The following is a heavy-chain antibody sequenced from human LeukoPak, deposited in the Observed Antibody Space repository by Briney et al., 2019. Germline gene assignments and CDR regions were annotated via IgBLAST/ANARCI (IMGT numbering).Heavy chain of an antibody. CDR2: IYTSGST. Sequence: SETLSLTCTVSGGSISSGSYYWSWIRQPAGKGLEWIGRIYTSGSTNYNPSLKGRVTISVDTSKNQFSLKLSSVPAADTAVYYCARVAQNYYYDYMDVWGKGTTVTVSS. V-gene: IGHV4-61*02. J-gene: IGHJ6*03. D-gene: IGHD2-15*01. CDR3: ARVAQNYYYDYMDV. CDR1: GGSISSGSYY.